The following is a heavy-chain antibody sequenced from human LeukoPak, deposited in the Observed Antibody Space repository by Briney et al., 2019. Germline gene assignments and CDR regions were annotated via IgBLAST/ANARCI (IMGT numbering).Heavy chain of an antibody. V-gene: IGHV1-69*13. J-gene: IGHJ4*02. D-gene: IGHD3-3*01. Sequence: SVKVSCKASGYTFSSYDINWVRQAPGQGLEWMGGIIPIFGTANYAQKFQGRVTITADESTSTAYMELSSLRSEDTAVYYCARARNYDFWSGYYNWGQGTLVTVSS. CDR2: IIPIFGTA. CDR3: ARARNYDFWSGYYN. CDR1: GYTFSSYD.